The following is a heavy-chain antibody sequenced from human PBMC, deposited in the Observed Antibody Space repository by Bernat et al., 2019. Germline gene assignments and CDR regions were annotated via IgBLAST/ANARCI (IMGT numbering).Heavy chain of an antibody. Sequence: EVQLVESGGGLVQPGGSLRLSCAASGFTFSSYSMNWVRQAPGKGLEWVSYISSSSSTIFYADSVKGRFTISRDNAKNSLYLQMNSLRAEDTAVYYCGMADKRYYFDYWGQGTLVTVSS. CDR3: GMADKRYYFDY. J-gene: IGHJ4*02. D-gene: IGHD2-8*01. CDR2: ISSSSSTI. V-gene: IGHV3-48*04. CDR1: GFTFSSYS.